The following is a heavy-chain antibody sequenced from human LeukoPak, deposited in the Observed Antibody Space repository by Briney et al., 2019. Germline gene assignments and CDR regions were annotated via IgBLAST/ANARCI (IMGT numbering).Heavy chain of an antibody. J-gene: IGHJ4*02. CDR2: INPNTGGT. CDR3: ARASRITIFGVFNH. Sequence: ASVKVSCKASGYTFTGYSMHWVRQAPGQGLEWMGWINPNTGGTNYAQKFQGRFTMTRDTSISTAYMELSRLRSDDTAVYYCARASRITIFGVFNHWGQGTLVTVSS. CDR1: GYTFTGYS. V-gene: IGHV1-2*02. D-gene: IGHD3-3*01.